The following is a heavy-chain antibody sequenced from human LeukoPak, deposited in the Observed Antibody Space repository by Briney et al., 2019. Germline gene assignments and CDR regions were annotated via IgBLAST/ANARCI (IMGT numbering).Heavy chain of an antibody. V-gene: IGHV1-24*01. D-gene: IGHD2-2*02. CDR1: GYTLTELS. J-gene: IGHJ5*02. CDR3: ARDDRPQVVPAVIHGWFDP. Sequence: ASVKVSCKVSGYTLTELSMHWVRQAPGKGLEWMGGFDPEDGETIYAQKFQGRVTMTEDTSTDTAYMELSSLRSEDTAVYYCARDDRPQVVPAVIHGWFDPWGQGTLVTVSS. CDR2: FDPEDGET.